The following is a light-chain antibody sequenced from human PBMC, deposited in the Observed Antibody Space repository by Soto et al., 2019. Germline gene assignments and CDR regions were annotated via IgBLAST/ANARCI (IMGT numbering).Light chain of an antibody. V-gene: IGLV2-14*01. CDR2: EVS. J-gene: IGLJ1*01. CDR3: RSYTNPHPYV. Sequence: QSALTQPASVSGSPGQSITISCTGTSSDVGAYDYVSWYQQHPGKAPKYLIYEVSNRPSGVSDRFSGSESGTTASLTISGLQAEDEADYYCRSYTNPHPYVLGTGT. CDR1: SSDVGAYDY.